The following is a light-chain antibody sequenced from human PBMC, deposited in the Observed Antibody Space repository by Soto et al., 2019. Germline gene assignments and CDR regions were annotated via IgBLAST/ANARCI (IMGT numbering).Light chain of an antibody. CDR3: QQRNNWT. CDR1: QSISNN. Sequence: EIVLTQSPATLSLSPGERATLSCRASQSISNNLAWYQQKPGQAPRLVIYSAFTRATGIPARFSGSGSGTDFTLTISSLEPEDFAVYYFQQRNNWTFGQGTKVDIK. CDR2: SAF. V-gene: IGKV3-11*01. J-gene: IGKJ1*01.